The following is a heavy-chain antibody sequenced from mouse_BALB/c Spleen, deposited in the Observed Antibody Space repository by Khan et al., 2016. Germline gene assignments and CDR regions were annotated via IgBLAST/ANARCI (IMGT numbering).Heavy chain of an antibody. D-gene: IGHD4-1*01. CDR3: AEELSWFAY. J-gene: IGHJ3*01. CDR2: ISYSGST. CDR1: GYSITSDYA. V-gene: IGHV3-2*02. Sequence: EVQLVESGPGLVKPSQSLSLTCTVSGYSITSDYAWNWIRQFPGNKLEWMGYISYSGSTSYNPSLKSRISITRDTSKNQIFLRLNSVTTEDTVTYSCAEELSWFAYWGQGTLVTVSA.